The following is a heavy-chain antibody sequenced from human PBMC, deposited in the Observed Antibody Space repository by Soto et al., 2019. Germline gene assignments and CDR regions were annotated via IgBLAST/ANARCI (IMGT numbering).Heavy chain of an antibody. CDR3: ARPRTTGTTYFWFDP. CDR2: ISSSSSYI. Sequence: GGSLRLSCAASGFTFSSYSMNWVRQSPGKGLEWVSSISSSSSYIYYADSVKGRFTISRDNSKNTLYLQMNSLRAEDTAVYYCARPRTTGTTYFWFDPWGQGTLVTVS. J-gene: IGHJ5*02. CDR1: GFTFSSYS. D-gene: IGHD1-1*01. V-gene: IGHV3-21*01.